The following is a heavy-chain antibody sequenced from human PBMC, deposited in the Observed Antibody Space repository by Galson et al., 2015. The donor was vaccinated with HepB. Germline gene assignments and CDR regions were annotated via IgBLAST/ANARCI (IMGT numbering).Heavy chain of an antibody. J-gene: IGHJ4*02. V-gene: IGHV1-69*02. CDR2: IIPILGIA. CDR1: GGTFSSYT. D-gene: IGHD1-26*01. Sequence: SVKVSCKASGGTFSSYTISWVRQAPGQGLEWMGRIIPILGIANYAQKFQGRITITADKSTSTAYMELSSLRSEDTAVYYCARVQVGATVDDYWGQGTLVTVSS. CDR3: ARVQVGATVDDY.